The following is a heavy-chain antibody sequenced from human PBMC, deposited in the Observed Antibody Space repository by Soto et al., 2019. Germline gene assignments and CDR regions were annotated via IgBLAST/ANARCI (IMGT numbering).Heavy chain of an antibody. V-gene: IGHV3-48*03. Sequence: PGGYLRLSCASSVFTFSSYEMNCVRHSPGKWLEWVSFISTSGDTIYYADSVKGRFTISRDKAKNSVYLQMTSLRAEDTAVYYCARDRKDYYETTQTYHYYGMEVWGQGTSVSVS. D-gene: IGHD3-16*01. J-gene: IGHJ6*01. CDR1: VFTFSSYE. CDR2: ISTSGDTI. CDR3: ARDRKDYYETTQTYHYYGMEV.